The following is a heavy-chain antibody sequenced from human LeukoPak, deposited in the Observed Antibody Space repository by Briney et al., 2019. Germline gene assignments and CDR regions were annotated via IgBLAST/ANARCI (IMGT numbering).Heavy chain of an antibody. Sequence: PGGSLRLSCVASGGFRFKSYWMTWVRQAPGKGLELVATIKQDGRETYYVDSVKGRFTLSRDNAKNSLFLQMNSLRAEDTALYYCARGLYAMDVWGRGTSVTVSS. J-gene: IGHJ6*02. CDR1: GGFRFKSYW. CDR2: IKQDGRET. V-gene: IGHV3-7*05. CDR3: ARGLYAMDV. D-gene: IGHD2/OR15-2a*01.